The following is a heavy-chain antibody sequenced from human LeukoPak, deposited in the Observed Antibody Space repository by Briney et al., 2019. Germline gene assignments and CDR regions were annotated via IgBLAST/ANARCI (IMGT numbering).Heavy chain of an antibody. J-gene: IGHJ4*02. CDR2: INPNSDGT. CDR1: GYTFTGYY. CDR3: ARGPPPNWGSPPHFDY. D-gene: IGHD7-27*01. V-gene: IGHV1-2*02. Sequence: ASVKVSCKASGYTFTGYYMHWVRQAPGQGLEWMGWINPNSDGTNYAQKFQGRVTMTSDTSISTAYMELSRLRSDDTAVYYCARGPPPNWGSPPHFDYWGQGTLVTVSS.